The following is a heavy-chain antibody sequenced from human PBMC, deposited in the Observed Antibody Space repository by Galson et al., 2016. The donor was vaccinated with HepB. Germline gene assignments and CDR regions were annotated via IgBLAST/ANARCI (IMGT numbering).Heavy chain of an antibody. CDR3: AKEVGYRNTWCPFDY. J-gene: IGHJ4*02. CDR2: INPRSGVT. CDR1: GYIFTDYY. D-gene: IGHD6-13*01. V-gene: IGHV1-2*06. Sequence: SVKVSCKASGYIFTDYYMHWVRQAPGHGLEWMGRINPRSGVTSYAQALEGRVTMTRDTSITTFYMDLSGLRSDDTAVYYCAKEVGYRNTWCPFDYWGQGSLVTVSS.